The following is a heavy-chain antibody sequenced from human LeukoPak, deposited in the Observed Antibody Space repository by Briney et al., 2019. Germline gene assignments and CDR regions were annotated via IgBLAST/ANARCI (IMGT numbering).Heavy chain of an antibody. CDR2: IGKKANSYTT. Sequence: GGSLRLSCAASGFTFSDHYMDWVRQAPGKGLEWVGRIGKKANSYTTEYAASVKGRFTISRDESKNSLYLQMNSLKTEDTAMYYCAPGLDGGKSGTDVDYWGQGTLVTVSS. D-gene: IGHD4-23*01. CDR3: APGLDGGKSGTDVDY. CDR1: GFTFSDHY. J-gene: IGHJ4*02. V-gene: IGHV3-72*01.